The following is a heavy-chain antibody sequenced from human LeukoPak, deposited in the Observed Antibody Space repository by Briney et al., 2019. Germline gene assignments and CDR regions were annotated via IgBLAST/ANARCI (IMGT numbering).Heavy chain of an antibody. J-gene: IGHJ4*02. CDR3: ARGMGSDY. V-gene: IGHV4-59*01. CDR2: IYYRGST. Sequence: SETLSLTCSVSGGSISSYYWSWIRQPPGKGLEGIGYIYYRGSTNYNPSLKGRVTISVDTSKNQFSLKLSSVTAAATAVHHCARGMGSDYSGPGTPVTASS. D-gene: IGHD5-24*01. CDR1: GGSISSYY.